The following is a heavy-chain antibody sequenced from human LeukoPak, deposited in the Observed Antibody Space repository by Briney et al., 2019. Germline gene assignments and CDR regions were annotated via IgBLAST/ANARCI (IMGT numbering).Heavy chain of an antibody. Sequence: SETLSLTCTVSGDSISSYYWSWIRQPPGKGLEWIGYIYTSGGTNYISSLKGRVTISIDTSKNQFSLKLSSVTAADSAVYYCARLTRLSTSPDRYYLDYWGQGTLVTVSS. CDR1: GDSISSYY. J-gene: IGHJ4*02. V-gene: IGHV4-4*09. CDR3: ARLTRLSTSPDRYYLDY. CDR2: IYTSGGT. D-gene: IGHD6-6*01.